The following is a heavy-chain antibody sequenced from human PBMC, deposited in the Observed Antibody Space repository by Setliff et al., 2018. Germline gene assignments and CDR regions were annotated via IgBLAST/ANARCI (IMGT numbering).Heavy chain of an antibody. CDR3: AKDFGSTWLNYFDY. CDR2: ISASGDTT. D-gene: IGHD6-13*01. Sequence: GGSLRLSCAASGFTFSTYDMSWVRQAPGKGLEWVSAISASGDTTYYADSVRGRFTISRDNSKSTLHLQMNSLRAEDTAVYYCAKDFGSTWLNYFDYWGQGTLVTAPQ. J-gene: IGHJ4*02. CDR1: GFTFSTYD. V-gene: IGHV3-23*01.